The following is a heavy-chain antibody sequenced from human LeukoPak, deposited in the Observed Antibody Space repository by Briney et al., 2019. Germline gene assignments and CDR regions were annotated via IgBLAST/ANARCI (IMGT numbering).Heavy chain of an antibody. D-gene: IGHD6-19*01. V-gene: IGHV3-30*18. Sequence: GGSLRLSCAASGFTFSSYGMHWVRQAPGKGLEWVAVISYDGSNKYYADSVKGRFTISRDNSKNTLYLQMNSPRAEDTAVYYCAKDRISGWRYYFDYWGQGTLVTVSS. CDR1: GFTFSSYG. CDR2: ISYDGSNK. J-gene: IGHJ4*02. CDR3: AKDRISGWRYYFDY.